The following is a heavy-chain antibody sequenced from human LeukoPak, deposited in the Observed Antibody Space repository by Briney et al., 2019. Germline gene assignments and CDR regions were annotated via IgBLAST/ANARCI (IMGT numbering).Heavy chain of an antibody. V-gene: IGHV3-7*01. CDR1: GFTFSDYY. J-gene: IGHJ4*02. D-gene: IGHD4-23*01. CDR2: INQDGSEQ. Sequence: PGGSLRLSCVASGFTFSDYYMTWVRQPPGKGREWVANINQDGSEQYYVDSVKGRFTISRDNAKNSLFLQMNSLRAEDTAVYYCAREVTPYYWGQGTLVTVSS. CDR3: AREVTPYY.